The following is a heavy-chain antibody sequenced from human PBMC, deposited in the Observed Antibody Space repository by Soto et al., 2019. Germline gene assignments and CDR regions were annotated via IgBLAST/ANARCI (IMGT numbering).Heavy chain of an antibody. CDR1: GFTFSSYA. D-gene: IGHD6-19*01. V-gene: IGHV3-64*01. J-gene: IGHJ4*02. CDR2: ITDSGGST. CDR3: ASRIAVAGYFDY. Sequence: EVQLVESGGNLVQPGGSLRLSCAASGFTFSSYAMHWVRQAPGKGLEYVSAITDSGGSTYYANSVNGRFTISRDNSKNTLYLQMVSPRPEDMAVYYCASRIAVAGYFDYWGQGTLVTVSS.